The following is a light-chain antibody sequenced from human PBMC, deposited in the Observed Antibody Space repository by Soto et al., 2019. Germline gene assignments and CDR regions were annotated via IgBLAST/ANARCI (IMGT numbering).Light chain of an antibody. V-gene: IGKV3-20*01. Sequence: EIVMTQSPATLSVSQGERATLSCRASQTVRNNYLAWYQQKPGQAPRFLIHGASSRATGIPDRFSGGGSGTDFTLTISRLEPEDFAVYYCQQFASYPLTFGGGTKVDIK. J-gene: IGKJ4*01. CDR1: QTVRNNY. CDR2: GAS. CDR3: QQFASYPLT.